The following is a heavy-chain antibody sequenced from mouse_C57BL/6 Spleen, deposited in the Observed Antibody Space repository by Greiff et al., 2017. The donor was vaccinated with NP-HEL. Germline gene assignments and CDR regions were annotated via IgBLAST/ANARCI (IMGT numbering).Heavy chain of an antibody. CDR1: GYAFSSSW. Sequence: VQLQQSGPELVKPGASVKISCKASGYAFSSSWMNWVKQRPGKGLEWIGRIYPGDGDTNYNGKFKGKATLTADKSSSTAYMQLSSLTSEDSAVYFCARSPDSSDYAMDYSGQGTSVTVSS. CDR3: ARSPDSSDYAMDY. CDR2: IYPGDGDT. V-gene: IGHV1-82*01. J-gene: IGHJ4*01. D-gene: IGHD3-2*02.